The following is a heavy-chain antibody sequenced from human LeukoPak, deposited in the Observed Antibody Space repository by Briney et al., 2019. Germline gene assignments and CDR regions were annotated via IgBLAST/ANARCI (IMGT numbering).Heavy chain of an antibody. Sequence: SQTLSLTCAISGASVSSNSAAWTWTRHSPSRDLEWLGRTYYRSKRYNDDAVGVKSRITINPDTSKNQLSLQLNSVSPEDTAVYYCARGDNWNYGWFDPWGQGTLVTVSS. J-gene: IGHJ5*02. CDR1: GASVSSNSAA. D-gene: IGHD1-7*01. CDR2: TYYRSKRYN. CDR3: ARGDNWNYGWFDP. V-gene: IGHV6-1*01.